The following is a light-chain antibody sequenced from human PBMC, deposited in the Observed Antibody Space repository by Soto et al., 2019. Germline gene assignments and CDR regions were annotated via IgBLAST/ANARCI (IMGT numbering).Light chain of an antibody. CDR3: QQYLSHPSCT. V-gene: IGKV1-13*02. J-gene: IGKJ2*02. Sequence: AIQMTQSPSSLSASLGDRVTITCRASQAIGTDLGWYQQKPGKAPKLLIFDAYKLESGVPSRFSGSGSGTEFTLTISSLQPDDFATYYCQQYLSHPSCTFGQGTKLEIE. CDR2: DAY. CDR1: QAIGTD.